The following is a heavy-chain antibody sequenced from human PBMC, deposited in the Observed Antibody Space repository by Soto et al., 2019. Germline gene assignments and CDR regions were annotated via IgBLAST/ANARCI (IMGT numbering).Heavy chain of an antibody. Sequence: PSETLSLTCTVSGGSISSGGYYWSWIRQHPGKGLEWIGYIYYSGSTYYNPSLKSRVTISVDTSKNQFSLKLSSVTAADTAVYYCARDCIAVAGTHSGQSANWFDPWGQGTLVTVSS. CDR3: ARDCIAVAGTHSGQSANWFDP. CDR1: GGSISSGGYY. V-gene: IGHV4-31*03. J-gene: IGHJ5*02. CDR2: IYYSGST. D-gene: IGHD6-19*01.